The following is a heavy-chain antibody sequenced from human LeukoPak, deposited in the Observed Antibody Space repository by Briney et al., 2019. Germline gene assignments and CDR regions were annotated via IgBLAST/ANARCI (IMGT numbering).Heavy chain of an antibody. D-gene: IGHD3-10*01. CDR1: GYMFTTYR. Sequence: GESLKISCQTSGYMFTTYRIGWVRQVPGKGLEWIGIIYSGDSDTTYSPAFQGQVTISVDKSISTAYLQWSSLKASDTAMYYCARRINAYYGSGSYEDAFDIWGQGTMVTVSS. CDR2: IYSGDSDT. V-gene: IGHV5-51*01. J-gene: IGHJ3*02. CDR3: ARRINAYYGSGSYEDAFDI.